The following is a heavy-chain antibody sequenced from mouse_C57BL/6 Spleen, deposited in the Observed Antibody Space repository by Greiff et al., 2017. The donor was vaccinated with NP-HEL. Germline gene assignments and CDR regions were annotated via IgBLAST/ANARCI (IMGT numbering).Heavy chain of an antibody. CDR3: APMTKGWNYAMDY. Sequence: VQLKESGPGLVAPSQSLSITCTVSGFSLTSYGVSWVRQPPGKGLEWLGVIWGDGSTNYHSALIYRLSVSKDNYKSQVFLKMNSLQTDDTATYYCAPMTKGWNYAMDYWGQGTSVTVSS. V-gene: IGHV2-3*01. D-gene: IGHD1-3*01. CDR2: IWGDGST. J-gene: IGHJ4*01. CDR1: GFSLTSYG.